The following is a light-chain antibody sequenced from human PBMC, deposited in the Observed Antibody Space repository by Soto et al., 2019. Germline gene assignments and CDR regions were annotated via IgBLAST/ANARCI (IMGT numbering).Light chain of an antibody. CDR2: AAS. V-gene: IGKV1-39*01. Sequence: EMTQSPSSLSASVGDRVTITCRASQSISDNVNWYQFQPGKAPKLLIYAASSLQTGVPSRFSGSGSGTDFALIISSLQPEDSATYYCQQSYGPPYTFGRGTKVEIK. J-gene: IGKJ2*01. CDR1: QSISDN. CDR3: QQSYGPPYT.